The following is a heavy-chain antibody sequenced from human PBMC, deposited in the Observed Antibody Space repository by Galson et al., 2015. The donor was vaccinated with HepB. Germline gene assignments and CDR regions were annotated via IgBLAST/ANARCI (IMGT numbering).Heavy chain of an antibody. D-gene: IGHD4-23*01. Sequence: QSGAEVKKPGESLKISCKGSGYSFSTYWIGWVRQMPGKGLEWMGIIYPGDSDTRYSPSFQGQVTISADKSISTAYLQWSSLKASDSAMYYCVRRGHDYGGFLDYWGQGTLVTVSS. V-gene: IGHV5-51*03. J-gene: IGHJ4*02. CDR3: VRRGHDYGGFLDY. CDR2: IYPGDSDT. CDR1: GYSFSTYW.